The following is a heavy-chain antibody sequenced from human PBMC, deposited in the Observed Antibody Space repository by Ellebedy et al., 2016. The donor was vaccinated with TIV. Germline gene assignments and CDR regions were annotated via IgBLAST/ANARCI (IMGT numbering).Heavy chain of an antibody. D-gene: IGHD6-6*01. CDR2: IYRSGTT. Sequence: MPSETLSLTCTVSGYSISSGNFWVWIRQPPGKGLEWIGSIYRSGTTYYNPSLKSRVTISVDTSKNQFSLKLNSVTAADTAVYYCARGPKAARPRAWYFDLWGRGTLVTVSS. CDR3: ARGPKAARPRAWYFDL. CDR1: GYSISSGNF. V-gene: IGHV4-38-2*02. J-gene: IGHJ2*01.